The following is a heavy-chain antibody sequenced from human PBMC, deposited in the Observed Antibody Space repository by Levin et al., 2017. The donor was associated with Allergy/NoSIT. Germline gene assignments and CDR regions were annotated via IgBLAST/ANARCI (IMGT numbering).Heavy chain of an antibody. CDR1: GFTFSNSA. V-gene: IGHV3-23*01. CDR3: AKGITIFGVGRLDY. Sequence: LSLTCAASGFTFSNSAMNWVRQAAGKGLEWLSGITGDGDDTHYADSVKGRFTISRDNSKNTLYLQMSNLRAEDTATYYCAKGITIFGVGRLDYWGQGALVTVSS. J-gene: IGHJ4*02. D-gene: IGHD3-3*01. CDR2: ITGDGDDT.